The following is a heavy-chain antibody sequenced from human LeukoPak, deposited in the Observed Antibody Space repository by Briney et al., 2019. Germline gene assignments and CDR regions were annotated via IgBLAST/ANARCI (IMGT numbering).Heavy chain of an antibody. CDR2: ISSNSGIK. CDR3: ARAYDFWSGPGGY. Sequence: GGSLRLSCGGSGFTFKSFSMHWVRQAPGKGLEWVSDISSNSGIKSYADSVKGRFTISRDNAKNSLYLQMNSLRAEDTAVYYCARAYDFWSGPGGYWGQGPLVTVSS. V-gene: IGHV3-48*01. J-gene: IGHJ4*02. D-gene: IGHD3-3*01. CDR1: GFTFKSFS.